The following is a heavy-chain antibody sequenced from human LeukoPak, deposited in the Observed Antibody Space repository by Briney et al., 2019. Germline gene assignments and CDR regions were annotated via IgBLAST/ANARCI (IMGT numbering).Heavy chain of an antibody. CDR2: ISWNSGSI. V-gene: IGHV3-9*01. CDR1: GFTFDDYA. J-gene: IGHJ3*02. Sequence: GGSLRLSCAASGFTFDDYAMHWVRQAPGKGLEWVPGISWNSGSIGYADSVKGRFTISRDNAKNSLYLQMNSLRAGDTALYYCAKGVGATFDAFDIWGQGTMVTVSS. D-gene: IGHD1-26*01. CDR3: AKGVGATFDAFDI.